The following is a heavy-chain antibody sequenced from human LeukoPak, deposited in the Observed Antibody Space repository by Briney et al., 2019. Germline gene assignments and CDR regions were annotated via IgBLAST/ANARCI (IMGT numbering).Heavy chain of an antibody. CDR3: ARAGFTFSDYFGSFFDY. V-gene: IGHV3-74*01. CDR1: GFTFSSYW. D-gene: IGHD3-10*01. Sequence: PGGSLRLSCAASGFTFSSYWMHWVRQAPGKGLVWVSRINSDGSSTSYAHSVKGRFTLSRDNAKNSLYLQMNSLRAEDTAVYYCARAGFTFSDYFGSFFDYWGQGTLVTVSS. CDR2: INSDGSST. J-gene: IGHJ4*02.